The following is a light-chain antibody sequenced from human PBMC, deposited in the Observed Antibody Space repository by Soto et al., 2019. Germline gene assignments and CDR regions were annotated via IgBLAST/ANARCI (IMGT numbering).Light chain of an antibody. J-gene: IGKJ4*01. CDR1: QSISSSF. V-gene: IGKV3D-20*02. CDR2: GAS. Sequence: EIVLTQSPGTLSLSPWERATLSCRASQSISSSFLAWYKQRPGQSPRLIIYGASSRATGIPDRFSGSGSGTDLTITISSLKPEDCEVYDCHQRSNWPPTFGGGTKVDNK. CDR3: HQRSNWPPT.